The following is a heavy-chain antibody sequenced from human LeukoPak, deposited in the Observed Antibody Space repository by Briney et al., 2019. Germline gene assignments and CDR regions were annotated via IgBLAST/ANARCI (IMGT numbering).Heavy chain of an antibody. CDR3: ARTGYSSGWYENYFDY. J-gene: IGHJ4*02. D-gene: IGHD6-19*01. CDR2: IWYDGSNK. V-gene: IGHV3-33*01. Sequence: PGGSLRLSCAASGFTFSSYGMHWVRQAPGKGLECVAVIWYDGSNKYYADSVKGRFTISRDNSKNTLYLQMNSLRAEDTAVYYCARTGYSSGWYENYFDYWGQGTLVTVSS. CDR1: GFTFSSYG.